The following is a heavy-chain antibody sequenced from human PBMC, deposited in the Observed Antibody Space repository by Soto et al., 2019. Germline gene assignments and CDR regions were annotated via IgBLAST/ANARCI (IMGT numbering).Heavy chain of an antibody. CDR3: AHDLAPHYYYYGMDV. CDR2: ISWNSGSI. J-gene: IGHJ6*02. Sequence: PGGSLRLSCAASGFTFDDYAMHWVRQAPGKGLEWVSGISWNSGSIGYADSVKGRFTISRDNAKNSLYLQMNSLRAEDTALYYCAHDLAPHYYYYGMDVWGQGTTVTVSS. CDR1: GFTFDDYA. V-gene: IGHV3-9*01.